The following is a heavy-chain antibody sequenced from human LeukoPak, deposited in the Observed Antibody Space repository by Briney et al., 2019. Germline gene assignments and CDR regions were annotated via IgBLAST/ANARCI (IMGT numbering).Heavy chain of an antibody. J-gene: IGHJ4*02. Sequence: SETLSLTCTVSGGSVYYYYWSWIRQPPGKGLEWIGYIYYSGSTDYNPSLKSRVTISVDTSKNQFSLRLSSVTAADTAVYYCARGGGVVGATTWNYWGQGTLVTVSS. V-gene: IGHV4-59*02. D-gene: IGHD1-26*01. CDR2: IYYSGST. CDR3: ARGGGVVGATTWNY. CDR1: GGSVYYYY.